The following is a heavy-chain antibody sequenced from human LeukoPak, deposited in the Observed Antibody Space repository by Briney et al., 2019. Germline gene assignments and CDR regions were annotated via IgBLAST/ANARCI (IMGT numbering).Heavy chain of an antibody. CDR2: IIPIFDTA. D-gene: IGHD5-12*01. CDR1: GGTFNNYA. V-gene: IGHV1-69*06. Sequence: ASVKVSCKASGGTFNNYALNWVRQAPGQGLEWMGRIIPIFDTANYAQKFQGRVTITADKSTSTAYMELSSLRSEDTAAYYCARVSVDIVATITGEEKYYFDNWGQGTLVTVSS. CDR3: ARVSVDIVATITGEEKYYFDN. J-gene: IGHJ4*02.